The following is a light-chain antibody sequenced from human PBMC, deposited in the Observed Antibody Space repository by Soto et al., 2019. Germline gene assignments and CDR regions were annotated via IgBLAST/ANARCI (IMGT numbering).Light chain of an antibody. Sequence: QSALTQPASVSGSPGQSITISCTGTSSDVGGYNYVSWYQQHPGKAPKLMIYDVSNRPSGVSNRFSGSKSGNTASLTISGLQAEDEADYYCSSYTSSSTLPYVFGTGTKVPV. J-gene: IGLJ1*01. V-gene: IGLV2-14*01. CDR2: DVS. CDR3: SSYTSSSTLPYV. CDR1: SSDVGGYNY.